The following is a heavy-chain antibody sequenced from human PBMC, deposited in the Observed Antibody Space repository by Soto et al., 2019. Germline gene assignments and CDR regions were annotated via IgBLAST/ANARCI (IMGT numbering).Heavy chain of an antibody. CDR1: GGSVSSGSYY. CDR2: IYYSGRT. J-gene: IGHJ4*02. Sequence: SETLSLTCTVSGGSVSSGSYYWSWIRQPPGKGLEWIGYIYYSGRTNYNPSLKSRVTISVDTSKNQFSLKLSSVTAADTAVYYCARGTTYYYDSSGVAIDYWGQGTLVTVSS. V-gene: IGHV4-61*01. D-gene: IGHD3-22*01. CDR3: ARGTTYYYDSSGVAIDY.